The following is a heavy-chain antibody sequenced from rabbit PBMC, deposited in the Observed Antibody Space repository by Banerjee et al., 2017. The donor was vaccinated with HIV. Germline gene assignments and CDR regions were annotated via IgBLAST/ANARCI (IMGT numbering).Heavy chain of an antibody. CDR1: GFDFSDRDV. V-gene: IGHV1S45*01. CDR3: ARDLAGAIGWNFGW. D-gene: IGHD4-1*01. J-gene: IGHJ4*01. CDR2: VNTATGKP. Sequence: QEELEESGGGLVKPEGSLTLTCKASGFDFSDRDVMCWVRQAPGKGLEWIACVNTATGKPVYATWAKGRFTISTTSSTTVTLQMTSLTAADTATYFCARDLAGAIGWNFGWWGPGTLVTVS.